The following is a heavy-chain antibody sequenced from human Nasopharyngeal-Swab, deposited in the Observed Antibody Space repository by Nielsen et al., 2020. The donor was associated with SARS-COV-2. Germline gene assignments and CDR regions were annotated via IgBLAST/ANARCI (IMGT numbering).Heavy chain of an antibody. CDR2: INNRGDDT. V-gene: IGHV3-23*01. Sequence: GESLKISCAASGFTFRYYAMSWVRRAPGKGLEWVSTINNRGDDTHYVDSVRGRFTVSRDNSMNTLHLQMNSLRGEDTAIYYCVKDLAYDEVSWGQGTLVTVSS. D-gene: IGHD5-12*01. J-gene: IGHJ5*02. CDR1: GFTFRYYA. CDR3: VKDLAYDEVS.